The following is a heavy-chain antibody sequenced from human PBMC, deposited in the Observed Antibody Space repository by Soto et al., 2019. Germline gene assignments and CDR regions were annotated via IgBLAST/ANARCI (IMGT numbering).Heavy chain of an antibody. CDR2: IYYSGST. Sequence: PSETLSLTCTFSGCSISSYYWSWIRQPPGKGLEWIGYIYYSGSTNYNPSLKSRVTISVDTSKNQFSLKVSSVTAADTAVYYCARLATRYYFDYWGQGTLVTVSS. CDR1: GCSISSYY. V-gene: IGHV4-59*01. CDR3: ARLATRYYFDY. J-gene: IGHJ4*02. D-gene: IGHD1-1*01.